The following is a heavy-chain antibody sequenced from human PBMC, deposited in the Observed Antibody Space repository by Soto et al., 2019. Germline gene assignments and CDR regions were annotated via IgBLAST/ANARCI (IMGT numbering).Heavy chain of an antibody. CDR3: AHAYGGTSWPNDAFDV. CDR1: GFSLSADGVG. Sequence: SGPTLENTTQTLTLTCTFSGFSLSADGVGVGWIRQPPGKALEWLALIYWDDDQRYSPSLKTRLTITKDTSKNQVVLTMTNMDPVDTATYYCAHAYGGTSWPNDAFDVWGQGTVVTVS. CDR2: IYWDDDQ. D-gene: IGHD2-2*01. J-gene: IGHJ3*01. V-gene: IGHV2-5*02.